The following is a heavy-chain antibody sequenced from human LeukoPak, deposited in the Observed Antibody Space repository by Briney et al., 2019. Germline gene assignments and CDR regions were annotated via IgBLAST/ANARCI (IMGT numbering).Heavy chain of an antibody. J-gene: IGHJ4*02. CDR2: IKSKTDGGTT. Sequence: PGGSLRLSCAASGFTFSSYSMNWVRQAPGKGLEWVGRIKSKTDGGTTDYAAPVKGRFTISRDDSKNTLYLQMNSLKTEDTAVYYCTTDKGKLLLDYWGQGTLVTVSS. CDR1: GFTFSSYS. CDR3: TTDKGKLLLDY. V-gene: IGHV3-15*01. D-gene: IGHD2/OR15-2a*01.